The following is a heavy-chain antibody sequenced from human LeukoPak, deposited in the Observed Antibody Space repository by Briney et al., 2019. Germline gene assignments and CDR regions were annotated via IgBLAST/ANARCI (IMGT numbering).Heavy chain of an antibody. CDR3: ARDYWGYYDDSGYPFDN. CDR1: GFTLSSYN. J-gene: IGHJ4*02. D-gene: IGHD3-22*01. Sequence: PGGSLRLSCAASGFTLSSYNMNCVRQAPGKGLEWVSYICNSGNIIYYVYSVKGRFTISRDPAKNSLYLQLNSLRAEDTTVYYCARDYWGYYDDSGYPFDNSRQATLVTVYS. CDR2: ICNSGNII. V-gene: IGHV3-48*01.